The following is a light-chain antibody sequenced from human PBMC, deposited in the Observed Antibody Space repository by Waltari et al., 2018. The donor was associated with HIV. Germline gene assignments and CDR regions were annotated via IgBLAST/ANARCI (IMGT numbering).Light chain of an antibody. CDR1: TIGRKT. CDR2: DDS. CDR3: QVWDSSSDHPDV. J-gene: IGLJ1*01. V-gene: IGLV3-21*02. Sequence: SYVLTKPPSVSVAPGQTARLTCGGNTIGRKTVTLYQQKPGQAPVLVVYDDSDRPSGIPERFSGSKSTNTATLTISRVEAGDEADYYCQVWDSSSDHPDVFGTGTKVTVL.